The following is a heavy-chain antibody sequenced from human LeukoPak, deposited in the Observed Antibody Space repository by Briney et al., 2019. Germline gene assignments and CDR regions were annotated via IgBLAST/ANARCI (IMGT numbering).Heavy chain of an antibody. CDR2: IYYSGST. J-gene: IGHJ4*02. CDR1: GGSISSGGYY. V-gene: IGHV4-31*03. CDR3: ARDSVGAKAFDY. Sequence: PSQTLSLTGTVSGGSISSGGYYWSWIRQHPGKGLEWIGYIYYSGSTYYNPSLKSRVTISVDTSKNQFSLKLSSVTAADTAVYYCARDSVGAKAFDYWGQGTLVTVSS. D-gene: IGHD1-26*01.